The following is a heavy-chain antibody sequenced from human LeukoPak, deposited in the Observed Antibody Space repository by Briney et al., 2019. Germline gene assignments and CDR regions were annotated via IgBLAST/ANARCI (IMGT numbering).Heavy chain of an antibody. V-gene: IGHV3-15*07. D-gene: IGHD3-9*01. CDR3: TTVYLTGEGNDY. Sequence: GGSLRLSCAASGVILSNAWMNWVRQAPGKGLEWVGRIKSKTDGGTTDYAAPVKGRFIISRDDSKNTLYLQMNSLKTEDTALYYCTTVYLTGEGNDYWGQGTLVTVSS. CDR1: GVILSNAW. CDR2: IKSKTDGGTT. J-gene: IGHJ4*02.